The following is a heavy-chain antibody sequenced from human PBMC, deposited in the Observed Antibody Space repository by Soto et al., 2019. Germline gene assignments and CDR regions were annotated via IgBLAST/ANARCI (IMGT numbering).Heavy chain of an antibody. D-gene: IGHD4-17*01. CDR3: EHEDKATVTTWFFDY. Sequence: GSGPTLVNPTQTLTLTCTFSGFSLSTSGVGVGWIRQPPGKALEWLALIYWDDDKRYSPSLKSRLTITKDTSKNQVVLTMTNMDHVDTAPYYCEHEDKATVTTWFFDYWGQGNLVTVS. CDR1: GFSLSTSGVG. J-gene: IGHJ4*02. CDR2: IYWDDDK. V-gene: IGHV2-5*02.